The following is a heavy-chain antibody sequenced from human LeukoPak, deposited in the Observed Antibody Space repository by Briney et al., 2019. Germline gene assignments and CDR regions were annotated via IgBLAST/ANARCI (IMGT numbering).Heavy chain of an antibody. Sequence: ASVKVSCKASGYTFTGYYMHWVRQAPGQGLEWMGGFDPEDGEALYAQNFQGRVTMTEDSSTDTAYMELSSLISEDTAVYYCATEAATIEADAFDIWGQGTLVTASS. D-gene: IGHD1-26*01. CDR1: GYTFTGYY. J-gene: IGHJ3*02. CDR3: ATEAATIEADAFDI. V-gene: IGHV1-24*01. CDR2: FDPEDGEA.